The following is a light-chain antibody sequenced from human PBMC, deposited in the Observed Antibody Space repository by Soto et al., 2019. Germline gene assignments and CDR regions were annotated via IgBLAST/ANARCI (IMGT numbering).Light chain of an antibody. V-gene: IGKV3-20*01. Sequence: EIVLTQSPGTLSLSPGERATLSCRASQSVSSSYLAWYQQKPDQAPRLLIYGASSRATGIPDRFSGSGSGTDFTLTISRLEPEDFAVYSCQQFGSPPLFTFGPGTKVHVK. CDR2: GAS. J-gene: IGKJ3*01. CDR1: QSVSSSY. CDR3: QQFGSPPLFT.